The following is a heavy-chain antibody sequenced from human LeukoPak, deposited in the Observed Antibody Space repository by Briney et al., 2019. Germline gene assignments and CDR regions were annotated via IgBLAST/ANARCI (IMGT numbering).Heavy chain of an antibody. CDR1: GGSISSYY. J-gene: IGHJ4*02. CDR3: ARSRGWGRSQYFDY. CDR2: IYYSGST. V-gene: IGHV4-59*01. D-gene: IGHD6-19*01. Sequence: SETLSLTCTVSGGSISSYYWSWIRQPPGKGLEWIGYIYYSGSTNYNPSLKSRVTISVDTSKNQFSLKLSSVTAADTAVYYCARSRGWGRSQYFDYWGQGTLVTVSS.